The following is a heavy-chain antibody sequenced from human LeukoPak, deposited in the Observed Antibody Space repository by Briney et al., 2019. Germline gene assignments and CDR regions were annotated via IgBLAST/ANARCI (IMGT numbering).Heavy chain of an antibody. V-gene: IGHV3-53*01. Sequence: GGSLRLSCAASGFTVSSNYMSWVRQAPGKGLEWVSVSYSGGSTYYADSVKGRFTISRDNAKNSLYLQMNSLRAEDTAVYYCARASYSSSFDYWGQGTLVTVSS. D-gene: IGHD6-13*01. CDR3: ARASYSSSFDY. CDR1: GFTVSSNY. CDR2: SYSGGST. J-gene: IGHJ4*02.